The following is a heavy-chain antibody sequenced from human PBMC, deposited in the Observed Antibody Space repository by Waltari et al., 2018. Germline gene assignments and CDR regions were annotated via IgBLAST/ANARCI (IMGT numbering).Heavy chain of an antibody. CDR3: ATFVYDRSVYYFGAFDI. CDR2: ISAYNGNT. J-gene: IGHJ3*02. V-gene: IGHV1-18*01. Sequence: QVQLVQSGAEVKKPGASVKVSCKASGYTFTRYGFSWVRQVPGQGLEWMGWISAYNGNTNYAQNLQGRVTMTTDTSTSTAYMEVRSLRSDDTAVYYCATFVYDRSVYYFGAFDIWGQGTVVTVSS. CDR1: GYTFTRYG. D-gene: IGHD3-22*01.